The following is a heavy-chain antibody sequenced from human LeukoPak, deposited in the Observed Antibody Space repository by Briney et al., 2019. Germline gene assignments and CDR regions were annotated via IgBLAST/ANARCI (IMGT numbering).Heavy chain of an antibody. D-gene: IGHD1-26*01. Sequence: PGRSLRLSCAASGFTFDDYAMHWVRQAPGKGLEWVSGISWNSGSIVYADSVKGRFTISRDNDKNSLYLQMNRLRAEDKAGYYSARGGSYLSAFDIWGQGTMVTVSS. CDR3: ARGGSYLSAFDI. V-gene: IGHV3-9*01. J-gene: IGHJ3*02. CDR1: GFTFDDYA. CDR2: ISWNSGSI.